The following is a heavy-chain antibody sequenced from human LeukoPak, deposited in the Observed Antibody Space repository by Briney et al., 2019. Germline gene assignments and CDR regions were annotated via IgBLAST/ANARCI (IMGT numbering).Heavy chain of an antibody. CDR1: GYTFTSYG. J-gene: IGHJ6*02. CDR3: ARDGYSSSWAPRYGMDV. D-gene: IGHD6-13*01. CDR2: ISAYNGNT. V-gene: IGHV1-18*01. Sequence: ASVKVSCKASGYTFTSYGISWVRQAPGQGLEWMGWISAYNGNTNYAQKLQGRVTMTTDTSTSTAYMELRSLRSDDTAVYYCARDGYSSSWAPRYGMDVWGQGTTVTVSS.